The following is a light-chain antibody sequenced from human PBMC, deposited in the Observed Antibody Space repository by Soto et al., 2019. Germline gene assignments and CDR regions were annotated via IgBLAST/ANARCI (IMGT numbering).Light chain of an antibody. V-gene: IGKV1-39*01. J-gene: IGKJ1*01. CDR1: QRISNY. CDR2: SES. Sequence: DIQMTQSPSSLSASVGDRVTITCRAGQRISNYLNWYQQKPGNAPKILISSESGLQSGVPSRFSGSGSGTDLTLTISDLQPEDFATYYCQQSYNTPRTFGQGTKVDIK. CDR3: QQSYNTPRT.